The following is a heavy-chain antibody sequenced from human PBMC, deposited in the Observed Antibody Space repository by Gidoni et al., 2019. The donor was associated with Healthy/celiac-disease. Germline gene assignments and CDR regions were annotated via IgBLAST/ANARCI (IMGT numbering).Heavy chain of an antibody. CDR2: ISSSSSYI. V-gene: IGHV3-21*01. CDR1: GFTFSSYS. Sequence: EVQLVESGGGLVKPGGSLRLSCAASGFTFSSYSMNWVRQAPGKGLEWVSSISSSSSYIYYADSVKGRFTISRDNAKNSLYLQMNSLRAEDTAVYYCARALAGGPYYYYGMDVWGQGTTVIVSS. CDR3: ARALAGGPYYYYGMDV. D-gene: IGHD3-10*01. J-gene: IGHJ6*02.